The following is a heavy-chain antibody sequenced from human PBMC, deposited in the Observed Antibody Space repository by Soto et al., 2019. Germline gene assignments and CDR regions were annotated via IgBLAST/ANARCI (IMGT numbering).Heavy chain of an antibody. CDR3: AGQWLAGDAFDI. CDR1: GFTFSIYA. D-gene: IGHD6-19*01. CDR2: ITGSGGST. J-gene: IGHJ3*02. Sequence: EVQLLESGGGLVQPGGSLRLSCAASGFTFSIYAMNWVRQAPGKGLEWVSAITGSGGSTYHADSVKGRFTIARDNSKNTLYLQMNILRAEDTAVYYCAGQWLAGDAFDIWGQGTKVIVSS. V-gene: IGHV3-23*01.